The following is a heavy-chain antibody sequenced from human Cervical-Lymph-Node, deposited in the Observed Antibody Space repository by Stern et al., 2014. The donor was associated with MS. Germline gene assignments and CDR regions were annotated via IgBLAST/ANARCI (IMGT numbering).Heavy chain of an antibody. J-gene: IGHJ4*02. V-gene: IGHV3-33*01. D-gene: IGHD6-19*01. Sequence: VQLVESGGGVVQPGRSLRLSCAASVFSFSNFGMHWVRQAPGKGLEWVAVIWYDGSNKYYADSVKGRFTISRDNSKNTLYLQMNSLRADDTAVYYCAREIAMGGFDYWGQGTLVTVSS. CDR2: IWYDGSNK. CDR1: VFSFSNFG. CDR3: AREIAMGGFDY.